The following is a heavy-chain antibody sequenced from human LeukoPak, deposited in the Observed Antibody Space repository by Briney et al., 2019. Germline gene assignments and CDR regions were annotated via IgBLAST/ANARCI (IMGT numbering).Heavy chain of an antibody. Sequence: GGSLRLSCAASGFTFSSYAMSWVRQTPGKGLEWVSAISGSGGSTYYADSVKGRFTISRDNSKNTLYLQMNSLRAEDTAVYYCAKTDGSERLWNAFDIWGQGTMVTVSS. J-gene: IGHJ3*02. CDR3: AKTDGSERLWNAFDI. D-gene: IGHD2-15*01. V-gene: IGHV3-23*01. CDR2: ISGSGGST. CDR1: GFTFSSYA.